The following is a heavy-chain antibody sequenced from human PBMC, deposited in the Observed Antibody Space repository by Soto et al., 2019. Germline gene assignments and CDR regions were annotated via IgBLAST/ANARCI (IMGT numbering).Heavy chain of an antibody. D-gene: IGHD5-18*01. CDR3: ARGRGYSYGHFDY. J-gene: IGHJ4*02. V-gene: IGHV4-31*03. CDR2: IYYSGST. Sequence: QVQLQESGPGLVKPSQTLSLTCTVSGGSISSGGYYWSWICQHPGKGLEWIGYIYYSGSTYYNPSLKSRVTISVDTSKNQFSLKLSSVTAADTAVYYCARGRGYSYGHFDYWGQGTLVTVSS. CDR1: GGSISSGGYY.